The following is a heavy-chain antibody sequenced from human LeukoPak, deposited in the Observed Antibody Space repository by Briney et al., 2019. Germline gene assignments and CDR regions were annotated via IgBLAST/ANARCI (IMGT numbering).Heavy chain of an antibody. CDR3: ATNAGETNNYYYYMDV. J-gene: IGHJ6*03. CDR2: ISSSSSYI. D-gene: IGHD3-10*01. V-gene: IGHV3-21*01. CDR1: VFTFSSYS. Sequence: GGSLRLSCAASVFTFSSYSMNWVRQAPGKGLEWVSSISSSSSYIYYADSVKGRFTISRDNAKNSLYLQMNSLRAEDTAVYYCATNAGETNNYYYYMDVWGKGTTVTVSS.